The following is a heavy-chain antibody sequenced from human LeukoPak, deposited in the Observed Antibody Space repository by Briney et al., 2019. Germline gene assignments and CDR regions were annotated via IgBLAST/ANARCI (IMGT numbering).Heavy chain of an antibody. J-gene: IGHJ4*02. V-gene: IGHV3-11*01. CDR2: ISSSGSTI. CDR3: ARVPGGGEYYFDY. Sequence: PGGSLRLSCAASGFTFSDYYMSWIRQAPGKGLEWVSYISSSGSTIYYADSVKGRFTISRDNAKNPLYLQMNSLRAEDTAVYYWARVPGGGEYYFDYWGQGTLVTVSS. CDR1: GFTFSDYY. D-gene: IGHD3-16*01.